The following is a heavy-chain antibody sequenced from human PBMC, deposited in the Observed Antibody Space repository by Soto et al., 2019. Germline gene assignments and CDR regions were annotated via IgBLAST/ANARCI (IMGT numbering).Heavy chain of an antibody. Sequence: GGSLRLSCAASGFTFDDYAMHWVRQAPGKGLEWVSGISWNSGSIGYADSVKGRFTISRDNAKNSLYLQMNSLRAEDTALYYCAKAMVRGVIIDYWGQGTLVTVSS. J-gene: IGHJ4*02. CDR3: AKAMVRGVIIDY. D-gene: IGHD3-10*01. CDR1: GFTFDDYA. V-gene: IGHV3-9*01. CDR2: ISWNSGSI.